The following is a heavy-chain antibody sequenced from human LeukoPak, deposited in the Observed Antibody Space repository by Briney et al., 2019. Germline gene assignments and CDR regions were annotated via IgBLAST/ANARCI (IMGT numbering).Heavy chain of an antibody. CDR3: ARQRYCSGGSCYFRLDP. D-gene: IGHD2-15*01. Sequence: ASVKVSCKASGYTFTSYDINWVRQATGQGLEWMGWMNPNSGNTGYAQKFQGRVTMTRNTSISTAYMELSSLRSEDTAVYYCARQRYCSGGSCYFRLDPWGQGTLVTVSS. J-gene: IGHJ5*02. CDR2: MNPNSGNT. V-gene: IGHV1-8*01. CDR1: GYTFTSYD.